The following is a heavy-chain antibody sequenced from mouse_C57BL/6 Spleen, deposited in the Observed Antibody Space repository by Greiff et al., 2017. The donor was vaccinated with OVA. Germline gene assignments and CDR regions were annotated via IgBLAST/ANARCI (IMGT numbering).Heavy chain of an antibody. J-gene: IGHJ3*01. CDR2: IDPETGGT. CDR3: TRGSLTREGFAY. D-gene: IGHD6-2*01. CDR1: GYTFTDYE. Sequence: QVQLQQSGAELVRPGASVTLSCKASGYTFTDYEMHWVKQTPVHGLEWIGAIDPETGGTAYNQKFKGKAILTADKSSSTAYMELRSLTSEDSAVYYCTRGSLTREGFAYWGQGTLVTVSA. V-gene: IGHV1-15*01.